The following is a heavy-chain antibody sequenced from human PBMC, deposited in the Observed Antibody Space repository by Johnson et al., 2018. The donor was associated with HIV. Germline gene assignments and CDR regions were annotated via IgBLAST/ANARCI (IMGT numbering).Heavy chain of an antibody. V-gene: IGHV3-73*02. CDR2: IRSKANSYAT. D-gene: IGHD2-2*01. J-gene: IGHJ3*02. CDR1: GFTFSGSA. Sequence: VQLVESGGGLVQPGGSLKLSCAASGFTFSGSAMHWVRQASGKGLEWVGRIRSKANSYATAYAASVKGKFTISRDDSKNTAYLQMNSLKTEDTAVYYCTRLGGYCSSTSCPPDAFDIWGQGTMVTVSS. CDR3: TRLGGYCSSTSCPPDAFDI.